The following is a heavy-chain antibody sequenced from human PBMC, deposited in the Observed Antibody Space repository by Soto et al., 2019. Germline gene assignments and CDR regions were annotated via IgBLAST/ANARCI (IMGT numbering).Heavy chain of an antibody. CDR1: GGTFSSYA. CDR3: ASSSKRGYCSGGSCYNAYYYGMDV. J-gene: IGHJ6*02. D-gene: IGHD2-15*01. V-gene: IGHV1-69*01. Sequence: KVSCKASGGTFSSYAISWVRQAPGQGLEWMGGIIPIFGTANYAQKFQGRVTITADESTSTAYMELSSLRSEDTAVYYCASSSKRGYCSGGSCYNAYYYGMDVWGQGTTVTVSS. CDR2: IIPIFGTA.